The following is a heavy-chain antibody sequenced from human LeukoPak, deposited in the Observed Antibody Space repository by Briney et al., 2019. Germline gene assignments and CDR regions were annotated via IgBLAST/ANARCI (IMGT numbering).Heavy chain of an antibody. CDR3: VRDLGGRSGH. CDR1: GFTFNSNW. J-gene: IGHJ4*02. CDR2: INEDGSTT. D-gene: IGHD1-26*01. V-gene: IGHV3-74*01. Sequence: GESLRLSCAASGFTFNSNWMHWVRQAPGKGLVWVSRINEDGSTTNYADSVKGRSTIFRDNAKNTLYLQMNSLRAEDTAVYYCVRDLGGRSGHWGQGTLVTVSS.